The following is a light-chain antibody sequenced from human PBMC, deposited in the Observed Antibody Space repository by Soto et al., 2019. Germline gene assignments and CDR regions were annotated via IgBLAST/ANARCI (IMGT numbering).Light chain of an antibody. Sequence: DIQMTQSPSTLSASVGDTVTITCRASQSVSDSLAWYQVKPGEAPKLLIFDVSNLETGVPSRFSGSGSGTEFSLTIRGLQSDDFATYYCQKYNSAPLTFGGGTKVDIK. CDR3: QKYNSAPLT. J-gene: IGKJ4*01. V-gene: IGKV1-5*01. CDR2: DVS. CDR1: QSVSDS.